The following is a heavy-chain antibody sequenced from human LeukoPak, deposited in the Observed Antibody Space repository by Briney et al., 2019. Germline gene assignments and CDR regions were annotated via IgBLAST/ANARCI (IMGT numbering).Heavy chain of an antibody. CDR3: ARGKGATALDY. Sequence: SETLSLTCAVYGGSFGGYYWSWIRQPPGKGLEWIGEINHSGSTNYNPSLKSRVTISVDTPKNQFSLKLSSVTAADTAVYYCARGKGATALDYWGQGTLVTVSS. CDR2: INHSGST. D-gene: IGHD1-26*01. J-gene: IGHJ4*02. V-gene: IGHV4-34*01. CDR1: GGSFGGYY.